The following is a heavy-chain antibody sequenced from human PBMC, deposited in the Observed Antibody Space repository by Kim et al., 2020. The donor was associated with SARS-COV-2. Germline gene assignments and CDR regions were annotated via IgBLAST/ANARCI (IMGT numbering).Heavy chain of an antibody. CDR1: GYTFTSYA. V-gene: IGHV1-3*01. CDR2: INAGNGNT. D-gene: IGHD6-13*01. Sequence: ASVKVSCKASGYTFTSYAMHWVRQAPGQRLEWMGWINAGNGNTKYSQKFQGRVTITRDTSASTAYMELSSLRSEDTAVYYCARIPIAAAGTWYYFDYWGQGTLVTVSS. J-gene: IGHJ4*02. CDR3: ARIPIAAAGTWYYFDY.